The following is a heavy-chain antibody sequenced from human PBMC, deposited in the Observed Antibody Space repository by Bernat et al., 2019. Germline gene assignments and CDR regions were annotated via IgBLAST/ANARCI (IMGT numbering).Heavy chain of an antibody. D-gene: IGHD6-19*01. V-gene: IGHV3-23*01. CDR2: ISGSGGST. CDR3: AKDLSREWLVPDYYYGMDV. Sequence: EVQLLESGGGLVQPGGSLRLSCAASGITFSSYAMSWVRQAPGKGLEWVSAISGSGGSTYYADSVKGRFTISRDNSKNTLYLQMNSLRAEDTAVYYCAKDLSREWLVPDYYYGMDVWGQGTTVTVSS. J-gene: IGHJ6*02. CDR1: GITFSSYA.